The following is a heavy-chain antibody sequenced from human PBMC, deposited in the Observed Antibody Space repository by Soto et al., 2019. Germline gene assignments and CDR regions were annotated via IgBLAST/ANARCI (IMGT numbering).Heavy chain of an antibody. V-gene: IGHV4-59*08. CDR2: ISYSGST. D-gene: IGHD5-18*01. CDR1: GGSISSYF. Sequence: ETLSLTCTVSGGSISSYFWGWIRQPPGNGLEWIGYISYSGSTNYNPSLKSRVTISVDTSKNQFSLKLSSVTAADTAVYYCASLHYIYGYHSYNCYHMDVWGRGTTVTVSS. CDR3: ASLHYIYGYHSYNCYHMDV. J-gene: IGHJ6*03.